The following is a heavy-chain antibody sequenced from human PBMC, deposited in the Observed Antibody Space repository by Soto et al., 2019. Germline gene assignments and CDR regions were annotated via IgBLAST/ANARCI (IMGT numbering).Heavy chain of an antibody. CDR1: GYTFTSYG. D-gene: IGHD6-19*01. Sequence: GASVKVSFKASGYTFTSYGISWVRQAPGQGLEWMGWISAYNGNTNYAQKLQGRVTMTTDTSTSTAYMELRSLRSDDTAVYYCARDLAVAGRINWFDPWGQGTLVTVSS. CDR3: ARDLAVAGRINWFDP. CDR2: ISAYNGNT. J-gene: IGHJ5*02. V-gene: IGHV1-18*01.